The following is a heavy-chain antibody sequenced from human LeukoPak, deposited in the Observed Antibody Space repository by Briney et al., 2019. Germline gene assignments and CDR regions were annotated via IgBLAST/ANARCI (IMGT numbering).Heavy chain of an antibody. Sequence: GGSLRLSCAASGFMFNNYWMSWVRQAPGKGLEWVANIKEDGSEKYCVDSVKGRFTISRDNAKNLLYLQRNSLRAEDTAVYYCATCPTDKYDDDHADYWGQGSLVTVSS. V-gene: IGHV3-7*01. CDR3: ATCPTDKYDDDHADY. CDR2: IKEDGSEK. D-gene: IGHD3-3*01. J-gene: IGHJ4*02. CDR1: GFMFNNYW.